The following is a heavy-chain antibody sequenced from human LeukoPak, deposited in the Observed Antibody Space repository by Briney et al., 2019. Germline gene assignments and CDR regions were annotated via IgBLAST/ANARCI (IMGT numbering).Heavy chain of an antibody. J-gene: IGHJ4*02. CDR3: ARHREDIVVVPFDY. CDR2: IYYSGNT. Sequence: SETLSLTCIVSGGSISSSSYYWGWIRQPPGKGLEWIGSIYYSGNTYYNPSPKSRVTISVDKSKNQFSLRLSSVTAADTAVYYCARHREDIVVVPFDYWGQGTLVTVPS. V-gene: IGHV4-39*01. CDR1: GGSISSSSYY. D-gene: IGHD2-2*01.